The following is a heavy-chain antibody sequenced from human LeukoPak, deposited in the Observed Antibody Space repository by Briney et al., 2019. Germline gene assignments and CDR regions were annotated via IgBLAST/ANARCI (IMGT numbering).Heavy chain of an antibody. CDR3: AITQRAVRGVIITYYFDY. CDR1: GYTLTELS. D-gene: IGHD3-10*01. Sequence: GASVKVSCKVSGYTLTELSMHWVRQAPGKGLEWMGGFDPEDGETIYAQKFQGRVTMTEDTSTDTAYMELSSLRSEDTAVYYCAITQRAVRGVIITYYFDYWGQGTLVTVSS. CDR2: FDPEDGET. V-gene: IGHV1-24*01. J-gene: IGHJ4*02.